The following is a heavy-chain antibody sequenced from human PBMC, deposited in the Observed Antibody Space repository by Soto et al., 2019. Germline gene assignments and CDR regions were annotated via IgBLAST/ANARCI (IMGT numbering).Heavy chain of an antibody. Sequence: PGGSLRLSCAASGFTFSNYGMHWVRQAPGKGLEWVAVISYDGSNKCYADSVKGRFTISRDNSKNTLYLQMNSLGVEDTAVYYCAKDRRSSWSFDYWGQGSLVTVSS. V-gene: IGHV3-30*18. CDR3: AKDRRSSWSFDY. CDR2: ISYDGSNK. J-gene: IGHJ4*02. D-gene: IGHD6-19*01. CDR1: GFTFSNYG.